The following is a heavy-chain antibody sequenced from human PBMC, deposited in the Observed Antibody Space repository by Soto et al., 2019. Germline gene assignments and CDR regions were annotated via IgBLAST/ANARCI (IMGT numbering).Heavy chain of an antibody. CDR3: ARALGYCSSTSCYTYPNYYYYYGMDV. V-gene: IGHV4-34*01. J-gene: IGHJ6*02. Sequence: SETLTLTCAVYGGSFSGYYWSWIRQPPGKGLEWIGEINHSGSTNYNPSLKSRVTISVDTSKNQFSLKLSSVTAADTAVYYCARALGYCSSTSCYTYPNYYYYYGMDVWGQGTTVTVSS. CDR1: GGSFSGYY. D-gene: IGHD2-2*02. CDR2: INHSGST.